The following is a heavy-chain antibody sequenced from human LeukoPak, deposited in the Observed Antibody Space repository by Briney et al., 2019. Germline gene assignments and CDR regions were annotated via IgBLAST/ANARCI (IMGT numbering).Heavy chain of an antibody. CDR2: IYYSGSA. J-gene: IGHJ3*02. Sequence: SETLSLTCTVSGGSISSYYWSWIRQPPGKGREWIGYIYYSGSAIYNPSLKSRVTISVATSKNQFSLKLSSVPAADTAVYDCARDHHSGSSHQVDAFDIWGQGTMVTVSS. D-gene: IGHD1-26*01. CDR3: ARDHHSGSSHQVDAFDI. V-gene: IGHV4-59*01. CDR1: GGSISSYY.